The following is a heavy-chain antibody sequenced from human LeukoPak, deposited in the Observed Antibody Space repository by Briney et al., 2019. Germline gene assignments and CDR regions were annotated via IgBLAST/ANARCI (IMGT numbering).Heavy chain of an antibody. J-gene: IGHJ3*02. CDR2: SNSDGSST. V-gene: IGHV3-74*01. D-gene: IGHD3-22*01. CDR1: GFTLNRHW. CDR3: ARGTHYYNSSGYWDDGGDAFDI. Sequence: PGGSLRLSCAASGFTLNRHWMHWVRQAPGKGLVWVSRSNSDGSSTVYADSVKGRFTISRDNAKNTLYLQMNTLRAEDTAVYYCARGTHYYNSSGYWDDGGDAFDIWGQGTMVTVSS.